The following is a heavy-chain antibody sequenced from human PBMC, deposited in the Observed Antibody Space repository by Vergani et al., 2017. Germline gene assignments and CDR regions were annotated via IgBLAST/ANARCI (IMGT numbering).Heavy chain of an antibody. Sequence: EVQLLESGGGLVQPGGSLRLSCAASGFTFSSYAMSWVRQAPGKGLEWVSAISGSGGSTYYAGSVKGRFTISRDNSKNTLYLQMNSLRAEDTAVYYCAKDPYCGGDCYSDRPDYWGQGTLVTVSS. V-gene: IGHV3-23*01. CDR1: GFTFSSYA. J-gene: IGHJ4*02. CDR2: ISGSGGST. CDR3: AKDPYCGGDCYSDRPDY. D-gene: IGHD2-21*02.